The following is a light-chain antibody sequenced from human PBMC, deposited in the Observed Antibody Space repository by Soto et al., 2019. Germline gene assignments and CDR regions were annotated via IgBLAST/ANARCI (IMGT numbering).Light chain of an antibody. CDR3: CSYAGTYV. CDR1: SSDVGNYNL. V-gene: IGLV2-23*02. J-gene: IGLJ1*01. CDR2: EVS. Sequence: QSVLTQPASVSGSPGQSITISCTGTSSDVGNYNLVSWYQHHPGKAPKLMIFEVSKRPSGVSNRFSGSKSGNTASLTISGLQAEDEAEYYCCSYAGTYVFGTGTKLTVL.